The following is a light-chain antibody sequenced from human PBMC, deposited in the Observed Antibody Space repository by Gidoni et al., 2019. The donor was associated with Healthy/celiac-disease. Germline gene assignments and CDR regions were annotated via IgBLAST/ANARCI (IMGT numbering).Light chain of an antibody. J-gene: IGKJ4*01. CDR2: GAA. CDR1: QSVSSSY. Sequence: EIVLTQSPGTLSSSPGERATISCRASQSVSSSYLAWYQQKPGQAPRLLIYGAASRAPGIPDRFSGGGSGTDFTLTISRLEPEDFAVYYCQQYGSSPQLTFGGGTKVEIK. CDR3: QQYGSSPQLT. V-gene: IGKV3-20*01.